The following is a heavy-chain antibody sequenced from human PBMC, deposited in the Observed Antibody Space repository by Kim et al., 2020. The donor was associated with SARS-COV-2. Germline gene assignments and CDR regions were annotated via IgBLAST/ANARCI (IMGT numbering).Heavy chain of an antibody. CDR2: YAT. V-gene: IGHV3-73*01. CDR3: TRRGYGMDV. Sequence: YATAYAASVKGRFTISRDDSKNTAYLQMNSLKTEDTAVYYCTRRGYGMDVWGQGTTVTVSS. J-gene: IGHJ6*02.